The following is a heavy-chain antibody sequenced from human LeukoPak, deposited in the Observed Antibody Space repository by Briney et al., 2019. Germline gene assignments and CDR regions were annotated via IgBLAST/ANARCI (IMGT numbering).Heavy chain of an antibody. CDR1: GYTFTGYY. D-gene: IGHD2-2*01. CDR2: INPNSGGT. V-gene: IGHV1-2*02. Sequence: ASVKVSCKASGYTFTGYYMHWVRQAPGQGLEWMGWINPNSGGTNYAQKFQARVTMTTDTSISTAYMELSRLRSDDTAVYYCAREVVPAAPGDYWGQGTLVTVSS. CDR3: AREVVPAAPGDY. J-gene: IGHJ4*02.